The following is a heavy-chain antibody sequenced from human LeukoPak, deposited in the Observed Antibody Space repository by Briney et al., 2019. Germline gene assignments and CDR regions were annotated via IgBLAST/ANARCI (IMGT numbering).Heavy chain of an antibody. J-gene: IGHJ4*02. CDR2: IYPGDSDI. V-gene: IGHV5-51*01. D-gene: IGHD2-2*01. CDR3: ARRQGCSSTSCPPDY. CDR1: GYSFTTYW. Sequence: GESLRISCKGSGYSFTTYWIGWVRQMPGKGLEWMGIIYPGDSDIRYSPSFQGQVTMSVDKSISTAYLQWTSLKASDTAMYYCARRQGCSSTSCPPDYWGQGTLVTVSS.